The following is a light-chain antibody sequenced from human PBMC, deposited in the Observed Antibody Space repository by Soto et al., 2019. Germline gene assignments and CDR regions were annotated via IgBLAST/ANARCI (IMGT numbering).Light chain of an antibody. Sequence: QSALTQPRSVSGSPGQSVTISCTGTSSDVGGYKYVSWYQQHPGKAPKLMIYDVSKRPSGVPDRFSGSKSGITASLTISGLQAEDEADYYCCSYAGSYTFVFGTGTKLTVL. CDR2: DVS. V-gene: IGLV2-11*01. CDR1: SSDVGGYKY. J-gene: IGLJ1*01. CDR3: CSYAGSYTFV.